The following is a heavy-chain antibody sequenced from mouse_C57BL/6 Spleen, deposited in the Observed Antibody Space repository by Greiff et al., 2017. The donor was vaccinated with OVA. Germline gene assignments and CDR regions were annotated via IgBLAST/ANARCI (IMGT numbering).Heavy chain of an antibody. J-gene: IGHJ1*03. CDR1: GFSLSTSGMG. V-gene: IGHV8-12*01. CDR3: ARSYYGSTYWYFDV. D-gene: IGHD1-1*01. Sequence: QVTLKVSGPGILQSSQTLSLTCSFSGFSLSTSGMGVSWIRQASGKGLEWLVHTYWDDDKRNNPFLNSGPTTAKDTSSNHVSLKIPSVLTSDTATFYCARSYYGSTYWYFDVWGTGTTVTVSS. CDR2: TYWDDDK.